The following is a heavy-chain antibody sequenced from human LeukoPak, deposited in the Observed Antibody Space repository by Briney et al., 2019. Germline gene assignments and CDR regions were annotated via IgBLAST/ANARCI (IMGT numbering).Heavy chain of an antibody. Sequence: ASETLSLTCTVSGGSISSYYWSWIRQPPGKGLEWIGYIYYSGSTNYNPSLKSRVIISVDTSKNQFSLKLSSVTAADTAVYYCARVGSGYYYVYDYWGQGTLVTVSS. CDR3: ARVGSGYYYVYDY. CDR1: GGSISSYY. D-gene: IGHD3-22*01. CDR2: IYYSGST. V-gene: IGHV4-59*01. J-gene: IGHJ4*02.